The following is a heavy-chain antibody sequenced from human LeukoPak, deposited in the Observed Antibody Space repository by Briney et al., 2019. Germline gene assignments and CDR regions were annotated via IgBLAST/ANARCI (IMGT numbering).Heavy chain of an antibody. CDR3: ARYYYGSGRTNY. J-gene: IGHJ4*02. CDR1: GGSISSSYYF. D-gene: IGHD3-10*01. V-gene: IGHV4-39*01. Sequence: SETLSLTCTVSGGSISSSYYFWGWIRQPPGMGLQWIGSIFYSGSTYYNPSLKSRVTISVDTSKNQFSLKLSSVTAADTAMYYCARYYYGSGRTNYWGQGTLVTVSS. CDR2: IFYSGST.